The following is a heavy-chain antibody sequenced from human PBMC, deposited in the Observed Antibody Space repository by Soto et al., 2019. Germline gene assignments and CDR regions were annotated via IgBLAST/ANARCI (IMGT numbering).Heavy chain of an antibody. CDR2: IKQDGSEE. Sequence: GGSLRLSCEASGFTFSYYWMSWVRQAPGKGLEWVANIKQDGSEEYYVDSVKGRFTISRDNARNSLYLQMISLRAEDTAVYYCARDPWGDCSGEICYGAFDIWGQGTMVTVSS. J-gene: IGHJ3*02. D-gene: IGHD2-15*01. V-gene: IGHV3-7*01. CDR3: ARDPWGDCSGEICYGAFDI. CDR1: GFTFSYYW.